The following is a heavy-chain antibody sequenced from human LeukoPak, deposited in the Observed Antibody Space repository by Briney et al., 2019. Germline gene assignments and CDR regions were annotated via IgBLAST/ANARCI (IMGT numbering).Heavy chain of an antibody. J-gene: IGHJ4*02. CDR2: INDSGSS. CDR3: ASRKLGNDY. CDR1: GGSFGGYY. Sequence: SETLSLTCAVYGGSFGGYYWSWIRQPPGKGLEWIGEINDSGSSNYIPSLKSRVTISVDRSKNQFSLWLSSVTAADTAMYYCASRKLGNDYWGQGTLVTVSS. V-gene: IGHV4-34*01. D-gene: IGHD7-27*01.